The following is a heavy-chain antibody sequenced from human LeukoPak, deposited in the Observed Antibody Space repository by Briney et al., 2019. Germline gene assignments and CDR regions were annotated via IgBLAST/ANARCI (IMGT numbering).Heavy chain of an antibody. Sequence: GGSLRLSCAASGFIFSSYWMHWVRQAPGKGLVWVSRINSDGSSTSYADSVKGRFTISRDNAKNTLYLQMNSLRAEDAAVYYCARRVVVPAAPYYFDYWGQGTLVTVSS. CDR3: ARRVVVPAAPYYFDY. J-gene: IGHJ4*02. V-gene: IGHV3-74*01. CDR1: GFIFSSYW. D-gene: IGHD2-2*01. CDR2: INSDGSST.